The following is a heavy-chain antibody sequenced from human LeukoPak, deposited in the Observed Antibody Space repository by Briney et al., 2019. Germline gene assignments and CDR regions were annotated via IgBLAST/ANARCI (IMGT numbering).Heavy chain of an antibody. V-gene: IGHV4-59*01. CDR2: IYDSGST. CDR1: GGSISSYY. Sequence: PSETLSLTCTVSGGSISSYYWSWIRQPPGKGLEWIGYIYDSGSTNYNPSLKSRVTISLDTSKNQFSLKLSSVTAADTAVYYCARYSLYDYVWGSYRQTFAFDYWGQGTLVTVSS. J-gene: IGHJ4*02. D-gene: IGHD3-16*02. CDR3: ARYSLYDYVWGSYRQTFAFDY.